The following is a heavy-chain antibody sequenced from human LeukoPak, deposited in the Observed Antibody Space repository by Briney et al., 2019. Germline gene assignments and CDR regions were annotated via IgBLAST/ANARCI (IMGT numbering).Heavy chain of an antibody. CDR3: TRTSCSGDQCRGQFDC. CDR2: SRKKVNGYST. D-gene: IGHD2-15*01. CDR1: GFNFNDHY. Sequence: PGGSLRLSCEASGFNFNDHYMEWVRQAPGKGLEWVGRSRKKVNGYSTEYAASVKGRFTISRDESKNSMYLHMNFLKTEDTAVYYCTRTSCSGDQCRGQFDCWGQGTLVTVSS. V-gene: IGHV3-72*01. J-gene: IGHJ4*02.